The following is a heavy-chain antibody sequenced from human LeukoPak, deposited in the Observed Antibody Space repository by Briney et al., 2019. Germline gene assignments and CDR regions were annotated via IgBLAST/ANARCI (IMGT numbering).Heavy chain of an antibody. D-gene: IGHD2-2*01. CDR1: GFTFSRYS. Sequence: RAGGSLRLSCAASGFTFSRYSMNWVRQAPGKGLEWVSYISSRSSTIYYADSVKGRFTISRDNAKNSLYLQMNSPRDEDTAVYYCANFDIVVPLNMGVPFDIWGQGTMVTVSS. J-gene: IGHJ3*02. V-gene: IGHV3-48*02. CDR2: ISSRSSTI. CDR3: ANFDIVVPLNMGVPFDI.